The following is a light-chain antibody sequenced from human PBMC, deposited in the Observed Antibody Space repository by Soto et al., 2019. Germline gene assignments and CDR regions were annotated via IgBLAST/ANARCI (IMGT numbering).Light chain of an antibody. V-gene: IGKV3-15*01. Sequence: EIVLTQSPATLSLSPGERATLSCKASQSVSSNLAWYQQKPGQAPRLLIFGASTRATGIPARFSGSGSGTEFTLTISSLQSEDFAVYYCQQYISWPRTFGQGTKVDIK. J-gene: IGKJ1*01. CDR2: GAS. CDR1: QSVSSN. CDR3: QQYISWPRT.